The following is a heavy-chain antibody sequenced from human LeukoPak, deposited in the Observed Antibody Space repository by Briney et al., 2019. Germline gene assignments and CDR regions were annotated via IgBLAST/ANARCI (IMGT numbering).Heavy chain of an antibody. J-gene: IGHJ6*03. CDR3: ARGSRVPTYYYYYYMDV. D-gene: IGHD1-1*01. CDR2: IIPIFGTA. V-gene: IGHV1-69*13. Sequence: SVKVSCKASGGTFSSYAISWVRQAPGQGLEWMGGIIPIFGTANYAQKFQGRVTITADESTSTAYMELSSLRSEDTAVYYCARGSRVPTYYYYYYMDVWGKGTTVTISS. CDR1: GGTFSSYA.